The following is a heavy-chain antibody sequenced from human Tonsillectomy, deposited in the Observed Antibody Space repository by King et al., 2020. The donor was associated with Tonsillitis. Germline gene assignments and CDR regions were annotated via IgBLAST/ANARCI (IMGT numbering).Heavy chain of an antibody. V-gene: IGHV4-39*01. J-gene: IGHJ4*02. Sequence: LQLQESGPGLVKPSETLSLTCPVSGGSISSNSYYWGWIRQPPGKGLEWIGNIYYSGSTYHNPSLKSRVTISVDTSKNQFSLKLSSVIAADTAVYYCARLNYYASGSHRYYFDYWGQGTLVTVSS. D-gene: IGHD3-10*01. CDR2: IYYSGST. CDR3: ARLNYYASGSHRYYFDY. CDR1: GGSISSNSYY.